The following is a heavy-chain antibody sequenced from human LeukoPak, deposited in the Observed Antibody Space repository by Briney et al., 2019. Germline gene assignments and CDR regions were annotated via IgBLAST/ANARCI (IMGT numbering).Heavy chain of an antibody. CDR3: AKDRSKYYYYYGMDV. D-gene: IGHD5/OR15-5a*01. V-gene: IGHV3-7*03. J-gene: IGHJ6*02. CDR1: GFTFSNYW. Sequence: PGGSLRLSCEGSGFTFSNYWMGWVRQAPGKGLQWVANIKTDGSEKYYVDSVKGRFTISRDNAKNSLYLQMNSLRAEDTALYYCAKDRSKYYYYYGMDVWGQGTTVTVSS. CDR2: IKTDGSEK.